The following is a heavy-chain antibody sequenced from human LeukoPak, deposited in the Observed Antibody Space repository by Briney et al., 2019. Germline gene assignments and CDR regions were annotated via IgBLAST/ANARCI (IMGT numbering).Heavy chain of an antibody. D-gene: IGHD3-22*01. CDR2: IYYSGST. J-gene: IGHJ4*02. Sequence: ASETLSLTCTVSGGSISSYYWSWIRQPPGKGLEWIGYIYYSGSTNYNPSLKSRVTISVDTSKNQFSLKLSSVTAADTAVYYCARGGNYYDSSPLDYWGQGTLVTVSS. CDR1: GGSISSYY. CDR3: ARGGNYYDSSPLDY. V-gene: IGHV4-59*01.